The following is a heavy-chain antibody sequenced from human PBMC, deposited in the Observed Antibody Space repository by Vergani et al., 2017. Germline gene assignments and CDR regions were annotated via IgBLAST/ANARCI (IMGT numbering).Heavy chain of an antibody. V-gene: IGHV3-15*07. CDR3: TTDPRYCGDGSCYWLRDHHYYGMDV. CDR1: GFSFSNAW. CDR2: IKSTFDRGTT. Sequence: EVQLVESGGGIVKPGGSLRLSCVAPGFSFSNAWMNWVRRTPGKGLEWVGRIKSTFDRGTTDYAAAVKGRFTISRDDSKNTLFLQMNGLKTEDIGVYYCTTDPRYCGDGSCYWLRDHHYYGMDVWGQGTTVTVSS. J-gene: IGHJ6*02. D-gene: IGHD2-21*01.